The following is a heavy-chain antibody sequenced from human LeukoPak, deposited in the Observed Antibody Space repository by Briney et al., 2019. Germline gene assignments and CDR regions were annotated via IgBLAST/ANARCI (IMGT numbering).Heavy chain of an antibody. CDR2: IYYSGST. CDR3: ARAENYYYGSSGYYDPFDY. D-gene: IGHD3-22*01. CDR1: GGSISSSSYY. Sequence: SETLSLTCTVSGGSISSSSYYWGWIRQPPGKGLEWIGSIYYSGSTYYNPSLKSRVTISVDTSKNQFSLKLSSVTAADTAVYYCARAENYYYGSSGYYDPFDYWGQGTLVTVSS. J-gene: IGHJ4*02. V-gene: IGHV4-39*07.